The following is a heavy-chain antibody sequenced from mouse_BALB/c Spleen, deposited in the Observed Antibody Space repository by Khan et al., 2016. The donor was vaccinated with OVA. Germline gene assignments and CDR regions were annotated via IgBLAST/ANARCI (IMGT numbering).Heavy chain of an antibody. Sequence: QIQLVQSGPELKKPGETVKISCKASGYTFTNYGMNWVKQAPGKGLKWMGWINTYTGEPTYADDFKGRIAFSLETSASTAYLQINNLKHEDTATYFWARCMAMITTDLYFYVLGAWTTVTVSS. J-gene: IGHJ1*01. CDR1: GYTFTNYG. CDR3: ARCMAMITTDLYFYV. V-gene: IGHV9-3-1*01. D-gene: IGHD1-1*01. CDR2: INTYTGEP.